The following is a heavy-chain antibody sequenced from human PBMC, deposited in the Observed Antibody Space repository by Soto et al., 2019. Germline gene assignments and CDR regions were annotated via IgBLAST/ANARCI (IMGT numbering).Heavy chain of an antibody. Sequence: QVQLQESGPGLVKPSQTLSLTCTVSGGSISSGGYYWSWIRQHPGKGLEWTGYIYYIGSTYYNPSLKSRLTISVDTSKNQFSLKLSSVTAADTAVYFCARFYMVRGVMSAFDIWGQGTMVTVSS. D-gene: IGHD3-10*01. CDR3: ARFYMVRGVMSAFDI. V-gene: IGHV4-31*03. CDR2: IYYIGST. CDR1: GGSISSGGYY. J-gene: IGHJ3*02.